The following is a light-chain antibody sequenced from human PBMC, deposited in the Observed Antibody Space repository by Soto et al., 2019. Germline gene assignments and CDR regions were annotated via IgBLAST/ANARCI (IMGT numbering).Light chain of an antibody. Sequence: EIVMTQSPATLSVSPGERATLSCRASQSVRSNLAWYQLKPGQAPRLLIIGASTRATAIPARFSGSGSGTEFTLTISSLQSEDFAVYYCQQYQDRPPLTFGGGTKVEIK. CDR1: QSVRSN. V-gene: IGKV3-15*01. CDR2: GAS. CDR3: QQYQDRPPLT. J-gene: IGKJ4*01.